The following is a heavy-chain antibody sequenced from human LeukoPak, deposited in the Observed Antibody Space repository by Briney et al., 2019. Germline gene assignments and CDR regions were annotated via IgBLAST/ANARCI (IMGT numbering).Heavy chain of an antibody. V-gene: IGHV3-7*01. CDR1: GFSFHDYA. CDR3: VRSGSYFSK. D-gene: IGHD1-26*01. CDR2: INLDGNDK. J-gene: IGHJ4*02. Sequence: PGGSLRLSCVASGFSFHDYAMHWVRQPPGKGLEWVANINLDGNDKNYVDSVKGRFTISRDNAKNSLYLQMNSLRAEDTAMYYCVRSGSYFSKWGQGTLVTVSS.